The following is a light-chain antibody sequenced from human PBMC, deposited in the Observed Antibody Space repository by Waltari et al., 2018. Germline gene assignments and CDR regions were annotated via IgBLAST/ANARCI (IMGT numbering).Light chain of an antibody. CDR1: QSVLYSSNNKNY. CDR2: WAS. V-gene: IGKV4-1*01. CDR3: QQYYNTPFT. J-gene: IGKJ3*01. Sequence: DIVMTQSPDSLAGSLGERATINCKSSQSVLYSSNNKNYLAWYQQKPGQPPKLLIYWASTRESGVPDRFSGSGSGTDFTLTISSLQAEDVAVYYCQQYYNTPFTFGPGTKVDIK.